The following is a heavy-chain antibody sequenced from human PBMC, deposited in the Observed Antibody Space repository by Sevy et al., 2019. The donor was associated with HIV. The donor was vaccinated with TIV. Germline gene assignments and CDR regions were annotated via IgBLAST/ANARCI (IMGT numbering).Heavy chain of an antibody. Sequence: SETLSLTCTGSGGSISSGDYYWSWIRQPPGKGLEWIGYIYYSGSTYYNPSLKSRVTISVDTSKNQFSLKLSSVTAADTAVYYCARSRDGYNPYFDYWGQGTLVTVSS. CDR3: ARSRDGYNPYFDY. CDR1: GGSISSGDYY. V-gene: IGHV4-30-4*01. D-gene: IGHD5-12*01. CDR2: IYYSGST. J-gene: IGHJ4*02.